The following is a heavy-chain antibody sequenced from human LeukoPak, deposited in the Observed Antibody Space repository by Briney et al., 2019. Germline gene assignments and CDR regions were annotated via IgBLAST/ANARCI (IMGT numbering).Heavy chain of an antibody. D-gene: IGHD2-8*01. CDR1: GVPITSYF. CDR2: IYYIGNT. CDR3: ARVSPVYCTNGVCLYYYYYYMDV. J-gene: IGHJ6*03. Sequence: TSETLSLTCTVSGVPITSYFWTWIRQAPGKGLEWIGYIYYIGNTNYNPSLKSRATMSVDMSKNQFSLKLTSVTAADTAVYYCARVSPVYCTNGVCLYYYYYYMDVWGKGTTVTVSS. V-gene: IGHV4-59*01.